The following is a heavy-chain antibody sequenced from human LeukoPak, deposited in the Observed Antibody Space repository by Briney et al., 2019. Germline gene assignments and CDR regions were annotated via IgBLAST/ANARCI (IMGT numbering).Heavy chain of an antibody. V-gene: IGHV4-34*01. CDR1: GGSCSGYY. Sequence: SETLSLTCAVYGGSCSGYYWSWIRQPPGKGLEWIGEINHSGSTNYNPSLKSRVTISIDTSKNQFSLKLSSVTAADTAVYYCARGRGWNYYDSSALRRWGQGTMVTVSS. CDR3: ARGRGWNYYDSSALRR. CDR2: INHSGST. D-gene: IGHD3-22*01. J-gene: IGHJ3*01.